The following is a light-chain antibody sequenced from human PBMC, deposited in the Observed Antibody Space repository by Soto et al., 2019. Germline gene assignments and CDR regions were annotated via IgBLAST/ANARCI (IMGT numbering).Light chain of an antibody. CDR3: GSTTTTSTHV. Sequence: QSALTQPASVSGSPGQSITISCTGTSTGVGDYKFVSWYQHHPGKAPKLVIFDVNNRPSGVSDRFSGSKSGNTASLTISGLEDEDEADYYCGSTTTTSTHVFGGGTKLTVL. V-gene: IGLV2-14*03. J-gene: IGLJ2*01. CDR2: DVN. CDR1: STGVGDYKF.